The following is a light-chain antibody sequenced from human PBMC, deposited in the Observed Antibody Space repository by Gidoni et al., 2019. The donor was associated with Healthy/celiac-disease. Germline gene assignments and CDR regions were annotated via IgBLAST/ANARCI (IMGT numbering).Light chain of an antibody. CDR2: GAS. CDR3: QQYSNWPPIT. CDR1: QSVSSN. Sequence: EIVMTKSPATLTEPPGESATLTCRASQSVSSNLSWYQQKPGPTPRLLIYGASTRATGIPASFSGGGSGTEFTLTISSLQSEDFAVYYCQQYSNWPPITFXQXTRLXIK. V-gene: IGKV3-15*01. J-gene: IGKJ5*01.